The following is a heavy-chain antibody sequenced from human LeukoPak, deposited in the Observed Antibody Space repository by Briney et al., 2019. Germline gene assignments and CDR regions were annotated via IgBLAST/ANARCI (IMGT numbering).Heavy chain of an antibody. Sequence: GGSLRLSCAASGFTFDNYAMNWVRQVPGKGLEWISLISWNSGTIGYADSVKGRFTISRDNANNFLYLQMNSLRAEDTALYYCARAYKDRSLAGKKEFFQHWGQGTLVTVS. V-gene: IGHV3-9*01. CDR3: ARAYKDRSLAGKKEFFQH. J-gene: IGHJ1*01. CDR2: ISWNSGTI. CDR1: GFTFDNYA. D-gene: IGHD6-19*01.